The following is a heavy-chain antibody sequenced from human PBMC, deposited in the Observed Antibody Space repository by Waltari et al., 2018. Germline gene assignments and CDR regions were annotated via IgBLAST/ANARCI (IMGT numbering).Heavy chain of an antibody. D-gene: IGHD6-6*01. V-gene: IGHV1-8*01. CDR2: MNPNSGNT. Sequence: QVQLVQSGAEVKKPGASVKVSCKASGYTFTSYDINWVRQATGQGLEWMGWMNPNSGNTGYAQKFQGRVTMTRNTSISTAYMELSSLRSEDTAVYYCARGRASSSIPRLLIRYYYYGMDVWGQGTTVTVSS. CDR1: GYTFTSYD. J-gene: IGHJ6*02. CDR3: ARGRASSSIPRLLIRYYYYGMDV.